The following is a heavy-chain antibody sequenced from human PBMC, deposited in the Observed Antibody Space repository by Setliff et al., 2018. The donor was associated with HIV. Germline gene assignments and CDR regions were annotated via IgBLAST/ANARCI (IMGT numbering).Heavy chain of an antibody. J-gene: IGHJ6*03. CDR2: IYSGGST. V-gene: IGHV3-53*05. CDR3: AKSFKVGPTNWNIDV. Sequence: GGSLRLSCAASGFTVSSNYMSWVRQAPGKGLEWVSVIYSGGSTYYADSVRGRFTLSRDNSKNTLYLQMNSLKSEDTAVYFCAKSFKVGPTNWNIDVWGTGTTFTVS. D-gene: IGHD1-20*01. CDR1: GFTVSSNY.